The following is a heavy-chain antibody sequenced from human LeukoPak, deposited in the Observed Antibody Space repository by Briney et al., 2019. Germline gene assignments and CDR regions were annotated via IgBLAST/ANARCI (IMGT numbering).Heavy chain of an antibody. CDR2: IYTSGST. CDR3: ARAARLTGTTSYYYGMDV. CDR1: GGSISSYY. V-gene: IGHV4-4*07. Sequence: KPSETLSLTCTVSGGSISSYYWSWIRQPAGKGLEWIGRIYTSGSTSYNPSLKSRVTMSVDTSKNQFSLKLSSVTAADTAVYYCARAARLTGTTSYYYGMDVWGQGTTVTVSS. D-gene: IGHD1-7*01. J-gene: IGHJ6*02.